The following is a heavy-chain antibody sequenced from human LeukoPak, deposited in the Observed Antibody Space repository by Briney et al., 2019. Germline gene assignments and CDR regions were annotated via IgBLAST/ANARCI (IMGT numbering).Heavy chain of an antibody. CDR3: ARHSSGVGAFDY. V-gene: IGHV4-39*01. D-gene: IGHD3-22*01. CDR2: IYDSGST. CDR1: GGSISSSSYY. J-gene: IGHJ4*02. Sequence: SETLSLTCTVSGGSISSSSYYWGWIRQPPGKGLEWIGSIYDSGSTYYNPSLKSRVTISVDTSKNQFSLKLSSVTAADTAVYYCARHSSGVGAFDYWGQGTVVSVS.